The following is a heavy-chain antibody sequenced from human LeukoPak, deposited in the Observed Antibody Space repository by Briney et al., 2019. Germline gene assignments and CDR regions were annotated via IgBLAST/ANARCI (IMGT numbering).Heavy chain of an antibody. D-gene: IGHD4-17*01. V-gene: IGHV4-61*02. CDR3: ARLPTVTFFDY. CDR1: GGSISSGSYY. CDR2: IYTGGST. J-gene: IGHJ4*02. Sequence: SETLSLTCTVSGGSISSGSYYWSWIRQPAGKGLEWIGRIYTGGSTNYNPSLRGRVTISVDTSKNQFSLKLSSVTAADTAVYYCARLPTVTFFDYWGQGTLVTVSS.